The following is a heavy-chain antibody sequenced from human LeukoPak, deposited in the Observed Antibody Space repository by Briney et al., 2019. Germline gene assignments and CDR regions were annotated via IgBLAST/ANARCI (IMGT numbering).Heavy chain of an antibody. CDR1: GGSFSGYY. Sequence: SETLSLTCAVYGGSFSGYYWSWIRQPPGKGLEWIGEINHSGSTNYNPSLKSRVTISVDTSKNQFSLKLSSVTAADTAVYYCARHLPKIVVVPGGFDPWGQGTLVTVSS. J-gene: IGHJ5*02. V-gene: IGHV4-34*01. D-gene: IGHD2-2*01. CDR2: INHSGST. CDR3: ARHLPKIVVVPGGFDP.